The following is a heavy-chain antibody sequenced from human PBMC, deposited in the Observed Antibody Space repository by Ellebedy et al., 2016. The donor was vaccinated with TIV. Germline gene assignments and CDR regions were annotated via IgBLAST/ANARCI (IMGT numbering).Heavy chain of an antibody. J-gene: IGHJ6*03. CDR1: GFTFSSYD. CDR2: IISDGSTR. CDR3: AKARGPSHYYMDV. V-gene: IGHV3-74*01. Sequence: GGSLRLSXSASGFTFSSYDLHWVRQAPGKGLVWVSQIISDGSTRYYADSVKGRFTISRDNAKNTVYLQMNSLTAEDTGVYYCAKARGPSHYYMDVWGKGTTVTVSS.